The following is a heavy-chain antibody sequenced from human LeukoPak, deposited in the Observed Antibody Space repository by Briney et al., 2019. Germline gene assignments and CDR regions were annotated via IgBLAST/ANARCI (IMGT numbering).Heavy chain of an antibody. D-gene: IGHD6-13*01. J-gene: IGHJ5*02. V-gene: IGHV3-23*01. CDR1: GFTFSSYA. CDR3: AKDVAAAGTPWFDP. CDR2: ISGSGGST. Sequence: GGSLRLSCAASGFTFSSYAMSWVRQAPGKGLEWVSAISGSGGSTYYADSAKGRFTISRDNSKNTLYLQMNSLRAEDTAVYYCAKDVAAAGTPWFDPWGQGTLVTVSS.